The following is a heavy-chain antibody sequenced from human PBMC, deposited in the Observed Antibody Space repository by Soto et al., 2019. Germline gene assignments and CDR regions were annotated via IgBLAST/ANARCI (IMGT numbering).Heavy chain of an antibody. CDR3: TRDRWDLRQQLVPAGFDY. J-gene: IGHJ4*02. CDR2: IKSKTDGGTT. D-gene: IGHD6-13*01. CDR1: GFPFCNAW. Sequence: PGGSMRLSCAASGFPFCNAWINWVRQAPGKGLEWVGRIKSKTDGGTTEYAASVKGRFTISRDDSKSIAYLQMNSLKTEDTAVYYCTRDRWDLRQQLVPAGFDYWGQGTLVTVSS. V-gene: IGHV3-15*07.